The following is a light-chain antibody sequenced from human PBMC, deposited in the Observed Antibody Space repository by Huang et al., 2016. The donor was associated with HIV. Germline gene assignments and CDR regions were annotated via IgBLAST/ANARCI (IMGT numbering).Light chain of an antibody. V-gene: IGKV3D-15*01. J-gene: IGKJ2*01. Sequence: EIVMTQSPATLSVSPGETVALSCRASQSLSGNLAWYQHKPGQTPRLLSYATAIRAAGVPGRFSGSGSGSEFTLTISSLLSEDSAVYYCQHYNDWPRTFGQGTKLEIK. CDR3: QHYNDWPRT. CDR1: QSLSGN. CDR2: ATA.